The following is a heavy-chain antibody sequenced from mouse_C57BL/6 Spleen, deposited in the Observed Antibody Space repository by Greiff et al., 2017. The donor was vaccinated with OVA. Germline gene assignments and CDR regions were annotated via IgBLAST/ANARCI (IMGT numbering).Heavy chain of an antibody. CDR2: IYTGSGST. V-gene: IGHV1-55*01. Sequence: QVQLQQPGAELVKPGASVKMSCTASGYTFTSYWITWVKQRPGQGLEWIGDIYTGSGSTNYNEKFKSKATLTVDPSSSTAYMQLRSLTSEDSAVYYGASGGYITTVVENAMDYWGQGTSVTVSS. CDR3: ASGGYITTVVENAMDY. CDR1: GYTFTSYW. D-gene: IGHD1-1*01. J-gene: IGHJ4*01.